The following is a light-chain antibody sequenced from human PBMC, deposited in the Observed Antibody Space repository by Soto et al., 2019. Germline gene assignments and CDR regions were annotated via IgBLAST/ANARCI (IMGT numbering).Light chain of an antibody. CDR3: HQYNNWPPWT. CDR2: GAS. J-gene: IGKJ2*02. Sequence: EIVMTQSPATLSVSPGERATLSCRACQSVSSNLAWYQQKPAQAPRLLIYGASTRATGITVRFSGSGSGTDFTITISSLQLEVFAFYYCHQYNNWPPWTFGQGTKLEIK. CDR1: QSVSSN. V-gene: IGKV3-15*01.